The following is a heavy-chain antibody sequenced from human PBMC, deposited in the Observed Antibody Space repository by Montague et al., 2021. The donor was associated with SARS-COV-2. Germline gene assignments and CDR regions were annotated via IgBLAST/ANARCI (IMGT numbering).Heavy chain of an antibody. CDR3: SRGYCGGGSCYVFDY. CDR1: GDSVARNRAG. D-gene: IGHD2-15*01. J-gene: IGHJ4*02. V-gene: IGHV6-1*01. Sequence: CAISGDSVARNRAGWDWIRQAPERDREWLGRTYYRYKWYNDYAVSVEGRITINPDTSKNQFSLQLKSVTPEDTAVYYCSRGYCGGGSCYVFDYWGQGTLVTGSS. CDR2: TYYRYKWYN.